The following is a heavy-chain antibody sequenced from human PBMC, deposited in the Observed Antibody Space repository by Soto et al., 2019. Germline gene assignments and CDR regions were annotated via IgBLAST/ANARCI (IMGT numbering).Heavy chain of an antibody. D-gene: IGHD6-19*01. V-gene: IGHV1-69*13. CDR3: ARAGYSSGWYPPPFFDY. CDR2: IIPIFGTA. J-gene: IGHJ4*02. CDR1: GVTFSSQA. Sequence: SVKDSCKASGVTFSSQAISRVRQAPGQGLEWMGGIIPIFGTANYPQKFQGRVTITADESTGTAYMELSSLRSEDTAVYYCARAGYSSGWYPPPFFDYWGQGTLVTVSS.